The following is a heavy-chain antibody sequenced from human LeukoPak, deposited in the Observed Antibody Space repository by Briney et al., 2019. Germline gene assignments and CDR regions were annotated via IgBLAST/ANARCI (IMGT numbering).Heavy chain of an antibody. Sequence: SETLSLTCIVSGGSIGSYYWSWIRQPPGKGLEWIGHIYYSGSTDYNPSLRSRVTISVDTSKNQFSLRLSSVTAADTAVYYCARHYDSSSWFDYWGQGTLVTVSS. CDR3: ARHYDSSSWFDY. J-gene: IGHJ4*02. CDR1: GGSIGSYY. D-gene: IGHD6-13*01. CDR2: IYYSGST. V-gene: IGHV4-59*08.